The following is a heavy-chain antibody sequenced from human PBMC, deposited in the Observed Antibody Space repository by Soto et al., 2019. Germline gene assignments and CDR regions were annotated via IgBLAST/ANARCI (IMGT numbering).Heavy chain of an antibody. CDR3: ARVFVVVPAAGAYYYYYMDV. CDR2: ISSSSSTI. Sequence: VGSLRLSCAASGFTLSSYGMHWVRQAPGNGLEWVSYISSSSSTIYYADSVKGRFTVSRDNAKNSLFLEMSSLRGEDAAVYYCARVFVVVPAAGAYYYYYMDVWGKGTTVTVSS. J-gene: IGHJ6*03. D-gene: IGHD2-2*01. CDR1: GFTLSSYG. V-gene: IGHV3-48*01.